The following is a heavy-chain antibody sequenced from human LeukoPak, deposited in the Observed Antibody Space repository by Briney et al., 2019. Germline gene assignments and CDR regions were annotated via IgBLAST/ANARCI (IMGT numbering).Heavy chain of an antibody. CDR1: GFTFSSYA. V-gene: IGHV3-23*01. CDR3: AKFAGVIPLYYGMDV. J-gene: IGHJ6*02. CDR2: ISGSGGST. D-gene: IGHD3-16*02. Sequence: AGGSLRLSCAASGFTFSSYAMSWVRQAPGKGLEWVSAISGSGGSTYYADSVKGRFTISRDNPKNTLYLQMNSLRAEDTAVYYCAKFAGVIPLYYGMDVWGQGTTVTVSS.